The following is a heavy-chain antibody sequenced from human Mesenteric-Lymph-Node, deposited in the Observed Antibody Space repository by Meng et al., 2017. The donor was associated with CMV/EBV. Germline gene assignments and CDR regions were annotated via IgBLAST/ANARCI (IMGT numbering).Heavy chain of an antibody. V-gene: IGHV2-5*02. CDR2: IYWDDDK. CDR3: AHSSGIAAAGPFYFDY. Sequence: QMTLKESGPTLVKPTQILTLTCTFSGFSLSTSGVGVGWIRQPPGKALEWLALIYWDDDKRYSPSLKSRLTITKDTSKNQVVLTMTNMDPVDTATYYCAHSSGIAAAGPFYFDYWGQGTLVTVSS. J-gene: IGHJ4*02. CDR1: GFSLSTSGVG. D-gene: IGHD6-13*01.